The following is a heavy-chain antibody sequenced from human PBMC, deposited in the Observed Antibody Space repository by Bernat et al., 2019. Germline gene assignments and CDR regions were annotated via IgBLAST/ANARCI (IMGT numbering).Heavy chain of an antibody. CDR2: ISGNNDNT. CDR1: GYTFTNYG. D-gene: IGHD3-22*01. J-gene: IGHJ4*01. CDR3: ATDSSNYQTTYFDY. V-gene: IGHV1-18*01. Sequence: QVQLVQSGAEVKKPGASVKVSCKASGYTFTNYGINWVRQAPGQGLEWMGWISGNNDNTKYAQKLQGRVTMTTDTSTSTAYMELRSVRSDDTAVYYCATDSSNYQTTYFDYWGQGTLVTVSS.